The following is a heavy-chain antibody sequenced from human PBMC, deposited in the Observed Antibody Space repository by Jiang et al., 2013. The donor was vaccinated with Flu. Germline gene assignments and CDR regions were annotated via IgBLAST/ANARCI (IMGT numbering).Heavy chain of an antibody. D-gene: IGHD3-22*01. CDR3: AKTPSGSGYYFYWYFDL. CDR2: ISGSGGST. Sequence: GLVQPGGSLRLSCAASGFTFSSYAMSWVRQAPGKGLEWVSAISGSGGSTYYADSVKGRFTISRDNSKNTLYLQMNSLRAEDTAVYYCAKTPSGSGYYFYWYFDLWGRGTLVTVSS. J-gene: IGHJ2*01. V-gene: IGHV3-23*01. CDR1: GFTFSSYA.